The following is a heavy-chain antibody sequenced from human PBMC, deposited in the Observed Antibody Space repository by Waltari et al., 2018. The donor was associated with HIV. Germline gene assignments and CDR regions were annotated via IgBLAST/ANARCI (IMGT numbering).Heavy chain of an antibody. Sequence: QVQLVQSGAEVKKPGASVKVSCKASGYTFTTYAISWVRQAPGRGLEWMGWISAYNGDTNYAQTLQDRVSMTTDISTSTAYMELRSLRSDDTAIYYCASGYTYGYEIFDYWGQGTLVTVSS. V-gene: IGHV1-18*01. CDR1: GYTFTTYA. CDR2: ISAYNGDT. D-gene: IGHD5-18*01. J-gene: IGHJ4*02. CDR3: ASGYTYGYEIFDY.